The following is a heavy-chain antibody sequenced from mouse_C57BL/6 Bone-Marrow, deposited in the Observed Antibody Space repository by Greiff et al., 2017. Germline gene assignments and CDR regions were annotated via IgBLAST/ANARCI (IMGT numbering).Heavy chain of an antibody. Sequence: EVQLQQSGPELVKPGASVKISCKASGYTFTDYYMNWVTQSHGKSLEWIGDINPNNGGTSYNQKFKGKATLTVDKSSSTAYMELRSLTSEDSAVYYCARGLNYAMDYWGQGTSVTVSA. D-gene: IGHD1-3*01. J-gene: IGHJ4*01. CDR1: GYTFTDYY. CDR3: ARGLNYAMDY. V-gene: IGHV1-26*01. CDR2: INPNNGGT.